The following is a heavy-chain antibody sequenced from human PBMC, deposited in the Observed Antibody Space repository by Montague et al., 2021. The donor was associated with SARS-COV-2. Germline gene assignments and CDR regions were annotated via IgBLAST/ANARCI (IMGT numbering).Heavy chain of an antibody. CDR2: IYSGGSST. J-gene: IGHJ4*02. V-gene: IGHV3-23*03. Sequence: SLRLSCAASGFTFSSYAISWVRQAPGKGLEWVSVIYSGGSSTYXXXSXXXRFXISRDNSKNTLYLQMNSLRAEDTAVYYCAKSRRIRYDSSGYYYPRDYCGQGALV. D-gene: IGHD3-22*01. CDR1: GFTFSSYA. CDR3: AKSRRIRYDSSGYYYPRDY.